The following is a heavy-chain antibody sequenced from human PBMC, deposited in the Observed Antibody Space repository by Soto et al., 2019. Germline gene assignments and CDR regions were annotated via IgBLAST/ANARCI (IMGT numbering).Heavy chain of an antibody. J-gene: IGHJ6*02. CDR3: ARGDYGDYHSYYYGMAV. Sequence: VQLVQSGGEVKKPGSSVKVSCKASGGSFNNDAINWVRQAPGQGLEWLGGIIPISETTEYAQKFQGRVILTADKSTGTAYMELSSLRLEDTALYYGARGDYGDYHSYYYGMAVWGQGTTVTVSS. D-gene: IGHD4-17*01. V-gene: IGHV1-69*06. CDR2: IIPISETT. CDR1: GGSFNNDA.